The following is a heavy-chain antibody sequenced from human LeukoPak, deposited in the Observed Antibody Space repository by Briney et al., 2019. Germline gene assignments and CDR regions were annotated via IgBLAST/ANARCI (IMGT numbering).Heavy chain of an antibody. D-gene: IGHD6-13*01. CDR2: INHSGST. CDR3: ASCPIAAAGTDWYFDL. CDR1: GGSFSGYY. V-gene: IGHV4-34*01. Sequence: PSETLSLTCAVYGGSFSGYYWSWIRQPPGKGLEWIGEINHSGSTNYNPSLKSRVTISVDTSKNQFSLKLSSVTAADTAVYYCASCPIAAAGTDWYFDLWGRGTLVTVSS. J-gene: IGHJ2*01.